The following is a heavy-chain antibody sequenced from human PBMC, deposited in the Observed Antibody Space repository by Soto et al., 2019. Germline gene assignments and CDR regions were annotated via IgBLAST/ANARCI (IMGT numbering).Heavy chain of an antibody. CDR1: GGTFSSYA. Sequence: QVQLVQSGAEVKKPGSSVKVSCKASGGTFSSYAISWVRQAPGQGLEWMGGIIPIFGTANYAQKYQGRVKVAAHETTSTANLELSSLRSEYAAVYYCARHLSPSRGWPDYYSDYGMDGWGQGTTVTVSA. V-gene: IGHV1-69*01. D-gene: IGHD6-19*01. J-gene: IGHJ6*01. CDR3: ARHLSPSRGWPDYYSDYGMDG. CDR2: IIPIFGTA.